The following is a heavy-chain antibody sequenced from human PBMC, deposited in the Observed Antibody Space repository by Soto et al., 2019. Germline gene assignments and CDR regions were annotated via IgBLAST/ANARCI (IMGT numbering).Heavy chain of an antibody. D-gene: IGHD4-4*01. V-gene: IGHV4-38-2*01. CDR3: ASCVGTACYPPWGLQFFDL. CDR1: SFSISSSYY. CDR2: IYHSGPT. J-gene: IGHJ4*02. Sequence: SETLSLTCAVSSFSISSSYYRGWVRQPPGKGLEWIGSIYHSGPTNYSPSLKSRVTISIDTSKNQFSLTLRSVTAADAAVYYCASCVGTACYPPWGLQFFDLWGQGSLVTVSS.